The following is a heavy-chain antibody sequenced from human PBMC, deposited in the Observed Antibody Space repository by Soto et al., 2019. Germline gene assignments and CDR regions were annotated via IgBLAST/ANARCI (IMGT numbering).Heavy chain of an antibody. D-gene: IGHD3-22*01. CDR3: ARVRPDSSGYLY. J-gene: IGHJ4*02. CDR1: GYTFTSYG. Sequence: ASVKVSCKASGYTFTSYGISWVRQAPGQGLEWKGWISAYNGNTNYAQKLQGRVTMTTDTSTSTAYLELRSLISDDMAVYYCARVRPDSSGYLYWGQGTLVTVSS. CDR2: ISAYNGNT. V-gene: IGHV1-18*03.